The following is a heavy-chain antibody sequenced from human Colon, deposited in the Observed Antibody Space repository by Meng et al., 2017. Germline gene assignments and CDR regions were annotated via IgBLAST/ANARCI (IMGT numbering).Heavy chain of an antibody. J-gene: IGHJ5*02. V-gene: IGHV1-69*01. D-gene: IGHD3-3*01. Sequence: QGQLGQSGGGVKKPGSSVRVSCKASGGIFSSYAISWVRQAPGQGLEWMGGIVPMFGTPNYAQKFQGRVTIAADESTTTSFMELSSLRFEDTATYYCARDLESWGQGTLVTVSS. CDR1: GGIFSSYA. CDR3: ARDLES. CDR2: IVPMFGTP.